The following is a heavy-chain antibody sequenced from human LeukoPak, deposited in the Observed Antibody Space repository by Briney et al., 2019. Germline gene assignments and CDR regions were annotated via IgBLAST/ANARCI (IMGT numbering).Heavy chain of an antibody. Sequence: ASVKVSCKASGYTFTGYYMHWVRQAPGQGLEWMGWINPNSGGTNYAQKFQGRVTMTRDTSISTAYMELSRLRSDDTAVYYCARDPPYCSSTSCYKVRGIKNLTFDPRGQGTLVTVSS. D-gene: IGHD2-2*02. CDR2: INPNSGGT. J-gene: IGHJ5*02. CDR3: ARDPPYCSSTSCYKVRGIKNLTFDP. CDR1: GYTFTGYY. V-gene: IGHV1-2*02.